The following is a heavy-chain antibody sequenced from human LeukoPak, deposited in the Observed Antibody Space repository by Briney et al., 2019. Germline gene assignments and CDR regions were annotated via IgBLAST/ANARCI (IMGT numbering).Heavy chain of an antibody. CDR1: GISISSSNYY. J-gene: IGHJ4*02. Sequence: SETLSLTCTVSGISISSSNYYWGWIRQPPGKGLEWIGSIYYGVGTHYNPSLKHRVTISLDTSKNQFSLSLNSVTAADTAIYFCAAAFEYGGQGALVTVSS. CDR3: AAAFEY. V-gene: IGHV4-39*07. CDR2: IYYGVGT.